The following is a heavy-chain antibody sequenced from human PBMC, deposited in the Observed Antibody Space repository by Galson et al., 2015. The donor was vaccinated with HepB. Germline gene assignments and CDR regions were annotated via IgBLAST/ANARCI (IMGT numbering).Heavy chain of an antibody. J-gene: IGHJ5*02. CDR2: ISSSSSTI. CDR3: ARDNTVRGFDP. CDR1: GFTFSSYS. Sequence: SLRLSCAASGFTFSSYSMNWVRQAPGKGLEWVSYISSSSSTIYYADSVKGRFTISRDNAKNSLYLQMNSLRAEDTAVYYCARDNTVRGFDPWGQGTLVTVSS. D-gene: IGHD4-11*01. V-gene: IGHV3-48*01.